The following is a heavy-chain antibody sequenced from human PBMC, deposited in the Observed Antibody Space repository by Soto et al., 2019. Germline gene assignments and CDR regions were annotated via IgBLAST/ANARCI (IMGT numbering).Heavy chain of an antibody. CDR2: VNPSGGST. J-gene: IGHJ1*01. CDR1: GYLFTAYS. D-gene: IGHD2-15*01. CDR3: AREENCSGGTCYSEYFHR. V-gene: IGHV1-46*01. Sequence: GASVKVSCKASGYLFTAYSMHWVRLAPGQGLEWMGVVNPSGGSTKYAQNFQGRVTMTRDTSTTTIYMKLSSLRSDDTAIYYCAREENCSGGTCYSEYFHRWGQGTLVTVSS.